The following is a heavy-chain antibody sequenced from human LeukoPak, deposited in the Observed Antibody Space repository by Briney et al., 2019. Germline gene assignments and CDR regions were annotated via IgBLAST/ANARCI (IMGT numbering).Heavy chain of an antibody. CDR1: DG. Sequence: GGSLRRSCAASDGMSWVRQAPGKGLEWVSGINWNGGSTGYADSVKGRFTISRDNAKNSLYLQMNSLRAEDTALYYCARDSGLGYCSSTSCRPGYWGQGTLVTVSS. J-gene: IGHJ4*02. V-gene: IGHV3-20*04. CDR3: ARDSGLGYCSSTSCRPGY. D-gene: IGHD2-2*01. CDR2: INWNGGST.